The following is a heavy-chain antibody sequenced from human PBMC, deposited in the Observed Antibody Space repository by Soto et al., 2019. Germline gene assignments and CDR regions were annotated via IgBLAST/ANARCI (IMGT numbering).Heavy chain of an antibody. V-gene: IGHV4-30-4*01. Sequence: KTSETLALTCTVSGGSISSGDYYWSWIRQPPGKGLEWIGYIYYSGSTYYNPSLKSRVTISVDTSKNQFSLKLSSVTAADTAVYYCARGDYYDSSGYLPWGQGTLVTVSS. D-gene: IGHD3-22*01. CDR1: GGSISSGDYY. J-gene: IGHJ5*02. CDR3: ARGDYYDSSGYLP. CDR2: IYYSGST.